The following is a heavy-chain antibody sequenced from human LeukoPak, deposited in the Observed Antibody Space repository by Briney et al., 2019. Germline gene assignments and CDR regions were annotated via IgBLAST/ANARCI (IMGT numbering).Heavy chain of an antibody. Sequence: ASVKVSCKASGYTFTSYDINWVRQATGQGLEWMGWMNPNSGNTGYAQKFQGRVTITRNTSISTAYMELSSLRSEDTAVYYCASFPIAAAGTILHYYYYYMDVWGKGTTVTVSS. D-gene: IGHD6-13*01. J-gene: IGHJ6*03. V-gene: IGHV1-8*03. CDR2: MNPNSGNT. CDR3: ASFPIAAAGTILHYYYYYMDV. CDR1: GYTFTSYD.